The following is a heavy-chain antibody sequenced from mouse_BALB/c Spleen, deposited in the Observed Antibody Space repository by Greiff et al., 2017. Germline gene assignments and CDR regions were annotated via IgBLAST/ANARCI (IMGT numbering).Heavy chain of an antibody. D-gene: IGHD2-1*01. V-gene: IGHV1-87*01. CDR2: IYPGDGDT. CDR3: ARDGNYFDY. J-gene: IGHJ2*01. CDR1: GYTFTSYW. Sequence: QVQLQQPGAELVRPGASVKLSCKASGYTFTSYWMQWVKQRPGQGLEWIGAIYPGDGDTRYTQKFKGKATLTADKSSSTAYMQLSSLTSEDTAVYYCARDGNYFDYWGQGTTLTVSS.